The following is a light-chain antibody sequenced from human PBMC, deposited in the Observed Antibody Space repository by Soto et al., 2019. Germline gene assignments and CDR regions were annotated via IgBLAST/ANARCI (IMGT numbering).Light chain of an antibody. Sequence: EIVLTQAPGTLSLSPRERATRSCRASQSVSSSYLAWYQQKPGQAPTLLIYGAPSRATGIPDRFSGSGSGTDFTLTISRLEPEDFAVYYCQQYGSSPPITFGQGTRLEIK. J-gene: IGKJ5*01. CDR1: QSVSSSY. CDR2: GAP. CDR3: QQYGSSPPIT. V-gene: IGKV3-20*01.